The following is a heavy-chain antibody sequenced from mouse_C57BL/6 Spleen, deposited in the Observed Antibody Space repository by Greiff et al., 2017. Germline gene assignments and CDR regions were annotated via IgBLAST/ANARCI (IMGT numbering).Heavy chain of an antibody. D-gene: IGHD2-4*01. CDR1: GYIFTSYW. V-gene: IGHV1-74*01. Sequence: QLQQPGAELVKPGASVKVSCKASGYIFTSYWMHWVKQRPGQGLEWIGRIHPSDSDTNYNQKFKCKATLTIDKSSSTAYMQRSRLTSEVSAVYCCAIFYDYVDWYFDVWGTGTTVTVAS. CDR2: IHPSDSDT. J-gene: IGHJ1*03. CDR3: AIFYDYVDWYFDV.